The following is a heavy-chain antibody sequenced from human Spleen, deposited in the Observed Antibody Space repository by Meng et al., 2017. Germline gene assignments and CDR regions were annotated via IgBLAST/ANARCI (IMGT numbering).Heavy chain of an antibody. CDR2: ISSSGSTT. CDR3: ARDKLRYFDWLEYGMDV. Sequence: GESLKISCAASGFTFNNYEMNWVRQAPGKGLEWVSYISSSGSTTYYADSVMGRFTISRDNAKNSLYLQMNSLRAEDTAVYYCARDKLRYFDWLEYGMDVWGQGTTVTVSS. V-gene: IGHV3-48*03. CDR1: GFTFNNYE. J-gene: IGHJ6*02. D-gene: IGHD3-9*01.